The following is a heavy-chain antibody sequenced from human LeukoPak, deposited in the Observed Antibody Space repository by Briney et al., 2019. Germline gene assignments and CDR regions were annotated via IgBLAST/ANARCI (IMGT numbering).Heavy chain of an antibody. CDR2: IKQDGSEK. Sequence: PGGSLRLSCAASGFTFSSYWMSWVRQAPGKGLEWVAGIKQDGSEKYYVDSVKGRFTISRDNAKNSLYLQMNSLRAEDTAVYYCARDIVVVPAAMQFYYYYGMDVWGQGTTVTVSS. V-gene: IGHV3-7*01. CDR1: GFTFSSYW. CDR3: ARDIVVVPAAMQFYYYYGMDV. J-gene: IGHJ6*02. D-gene: IGHD2-2*01.